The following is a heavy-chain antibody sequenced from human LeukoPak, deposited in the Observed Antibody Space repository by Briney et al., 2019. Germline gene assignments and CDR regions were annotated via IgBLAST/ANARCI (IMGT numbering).Heavy chain of an antibody. CDR3: ARTYYYDSSGSGWFAFDI. CDR1: GGSISSSSYY. Sequence: SETLSLTCTVSGGSISSSSYYWGWIRQPPGKGLEWIGSIYYSGSTYYNPSLKSRVTISVDTSKNQFSLKLSSVTAADTAVYYCARTYYYDSSGSGWFAFDIWGQGTMVTVSS. D-gene: IGHD3-22*01. V-gene: IGHV4-39*01. J-gene: IGHJ3*02. CDR2: IYYSGST.